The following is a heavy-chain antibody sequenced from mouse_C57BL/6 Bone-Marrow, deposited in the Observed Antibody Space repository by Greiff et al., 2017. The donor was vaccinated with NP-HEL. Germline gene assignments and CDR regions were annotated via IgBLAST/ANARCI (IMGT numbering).Heavy chain of an antibody. CDR3: ARQNDYDPWFAY. V-gene: IGHV5-12*01. Sequence: EVKLVESGGGLVQPGGSLKLSCAASGFTFSDYYMYWVRQTPEKRLEWVAYISNGGGSTYYLDTVTGRFTISRDTAKNTLYLQMSRLKSEDTAMYYCARQNDYDPWFAYWGQGTLVTVSA. D-gene: IGHD2-4*01. CDR2: ISNGGGST. J-gene: IGHJ3*01. CDR1: GFTFSDYY.